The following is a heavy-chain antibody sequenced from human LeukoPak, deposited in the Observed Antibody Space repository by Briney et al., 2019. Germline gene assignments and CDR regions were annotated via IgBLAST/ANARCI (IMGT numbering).Heavy chain of an antibody. CDR2: ISGSGGST. V-gene: IGHV3-23*01. CDR3: AKNERGGGDFPYWYFDL. CDR1: GGSFSGYF. Sequence: ETLSLTCAVYGGSFSGYFWSWIRQPPGKGLEWVSAISGSGGSTYYADSVKGRFTISRDNSKNTLYLQMNSLRAEDTAVYYCAKNERGGGDFPYWYFDLWGRGTLVTVSS. D-gene: IGHD2-21*02. J-gene: IGHJ2*01.